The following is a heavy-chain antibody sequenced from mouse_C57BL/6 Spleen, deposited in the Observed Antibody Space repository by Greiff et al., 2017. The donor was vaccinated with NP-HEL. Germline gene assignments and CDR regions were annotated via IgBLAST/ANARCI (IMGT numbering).Heavy chain of an antibody. V-gene: IGHV3-6*01. J-gene: IGHJ3*01. CDR2: ISYDGSN. CDR1: GYSITSGYY. Sequence: EVHLVESGPGLVKPSQSLSLTCSVTGYSITSGYYWNWIRQFPGNKLELMGYISYDGSNNYNPSLKNRISLTRDTSKNQFFLKLNSVTTEDTATYYYARELPPLGGYSFAYWGQGTLVTVYA. D-gene: IGHD2-3*01. CDR3: ARELPPLGGYSFAY.